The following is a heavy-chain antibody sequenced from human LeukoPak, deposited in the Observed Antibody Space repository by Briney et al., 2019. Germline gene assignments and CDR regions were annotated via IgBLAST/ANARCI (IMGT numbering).Heavy chain of an antibody. D-gene: IGHD6-19*01. V-gene: IGHV3-30*18. J-gene: IGHJ4*02. Sequence: PGGSLRLSCAASGFTFSSYGMHWVRQAPGKGLEWVAGISYDGSNKYYADSVKGRFTISRDNSKNTLYLQMNSLRAEDTAVYYCAKSQRRLALDYWGQGTLVTVSS. CDR2: ISYDGSNK. CDR3: AKSQRRLALDY. CDR1: GFTFSSYG.